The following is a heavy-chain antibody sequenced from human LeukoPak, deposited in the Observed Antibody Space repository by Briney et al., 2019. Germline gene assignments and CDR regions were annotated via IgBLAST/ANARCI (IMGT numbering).Heavy chain of an antibody. CDR1: GGSFSGYY. V-gene: IGHV4-34*01. CDR3: ARDVSSSSWTVDY. Sequence: SETLSLTCAVYGGSFSGYYWSWIRQPPGKGLEWIGEINHSGSTNYNPSLKSRVTISVDTSKNQFSLKLSSVTAADTAVYYCARDVSSSSWTVDYWGQGTLVTVSS. CDR2: INHSGST. J-gene: IGHJ4*02. D-gene: IGHD6-13*01.